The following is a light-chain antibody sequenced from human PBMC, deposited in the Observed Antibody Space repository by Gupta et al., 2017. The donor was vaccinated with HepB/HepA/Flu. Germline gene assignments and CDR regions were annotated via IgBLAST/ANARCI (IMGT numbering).Light chain of an antibody. J-gene: IGKJ5*01. CDR1: QSIRNY. CDR2: SAS. V-gene: IGKV1-39*01. CDR3: QQSLTTPIT. Sequence: DIQMTQSPSSLSASVGDRVTITCRASQSIRNYLNWYQHKPGKAPKLLIYSASTLQNEVPSRFSGSGSETEFTLTISSLQPEDFAAYYCQQSLTTPITFGQGTRLELK.